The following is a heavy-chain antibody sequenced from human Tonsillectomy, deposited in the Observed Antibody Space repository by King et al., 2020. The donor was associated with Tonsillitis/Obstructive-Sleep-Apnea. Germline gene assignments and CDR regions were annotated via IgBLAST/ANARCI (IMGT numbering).Heavy chain of an antibody. V-gene: IGHV3-30-3*01. J-gene: IGHJ4*02. Sequence: VQLVESGGGVVQPGRSLRLSCAASGFTFSTYGMHWARQAPGKGLEWVSQITKDGNNKYYADSVKGRFTISRDNSKNTLYLEMNSLRDDDTGLYYCASDSWAQNAYVDAIDYWGQGTLVTVSS. CDR3: ASDSWAQNAYVDAIDY. D-gene: IGHD1-26*01. CDR2: ITKDGNNK. CDR1: GFTFSTYG.